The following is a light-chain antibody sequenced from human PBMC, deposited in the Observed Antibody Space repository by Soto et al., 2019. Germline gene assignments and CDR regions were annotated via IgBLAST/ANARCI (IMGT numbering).Light chain of an antibody. V-gene: IGLV1-44*01. CDR2: TDN. Sequence: QSVLTQPPSASGTPGQRVTISCSGSNSNIGSHTVNWYQQLPGTAPKLLIYTDNQRPSGVPDRFSDSKSGTSASLAIGGLQSEDEADYYCAAWDDSLQSWVFGGGTKVTVL. CDR3: AAWDDSLQSWV. CDR1: NSNIGSHT. J-gene: IGLJ3*02.